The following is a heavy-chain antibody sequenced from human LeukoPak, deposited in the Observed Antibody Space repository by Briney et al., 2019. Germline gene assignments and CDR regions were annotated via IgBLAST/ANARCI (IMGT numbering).Heavy chain of an antibody. CDR2: IWYDGSNK. CDR3: AKGPSDTAMATAFDY. CDR1: GFSFSSHG. D-gene: IGHD5-18*01. V-gene: IGHV3-33*06. Sequence: PGRSLRLSSVASGFSFSSHGMYWVRQAPGKGLEWVAIIWYDGSNKLYVDSVKGRFTISRDNSKNTLYLQMNSLRAEDTAVYYCAKGPSDTAMATAFDYWGQGTLLTVSS. J-gene: IGHJ4*02.